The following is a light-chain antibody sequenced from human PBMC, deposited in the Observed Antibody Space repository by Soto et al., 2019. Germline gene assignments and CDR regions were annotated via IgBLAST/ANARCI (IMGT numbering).Light chain of an antibody. J-gene: IGLJ1*01. V-gene: IGLV3-21*02. CDR2: DDS. Sequence: SYELTQPPSVSVAPGHTSRITCGGNNIGSESVHWYQQRPGQSPVLVVYDDSDRPSGIPERFSGSNSANTATLTISRVEAGDEADYYCQVWYSSTDLYVFGSGTKVTVL. CDR1: NIGSES. CDR3: QVWYSSTDLYV.